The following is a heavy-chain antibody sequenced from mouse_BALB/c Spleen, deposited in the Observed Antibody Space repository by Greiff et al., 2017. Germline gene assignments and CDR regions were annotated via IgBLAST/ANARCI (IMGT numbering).Heavy chain of an antibody. CDR3: ARHEEVDY. CDR1: GFTFSSYG. V-gene: IGHV5-6*01. J-gene: IGHJ4*01. Sequence: EVKLVESGGDLVKPGGSLKLSCAASGFTFSSYGMSWVRQTPDKRLEWVATISSGGSYTYYPDSVKGRFTISRDNAKNTLYLQMSSLKSEDTAMYYCARHEEVDYWGQGTSVTVSS. CDR2: ISSGGSYT.